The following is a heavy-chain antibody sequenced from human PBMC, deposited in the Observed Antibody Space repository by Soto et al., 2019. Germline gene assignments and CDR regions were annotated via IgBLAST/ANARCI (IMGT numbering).Heavy chain of an antibody. CDR1: GDSISSYF. Sequence: PSETLSLTCTVSGDSISSYFCSWIRQPAGKGLEWIGRVHTSGSTTYNPSLKSRVTMSVDTSKSQFSLKLTSVTAADTAVYYCAREKAVASKGWLDPWGQGTLVTVSS. CDR3: AREKAVASKGWLDP. CDR2: VHTSGST. D-gene: IGHD6-19*01. V-gene: IGHV4-4*07. J-gene: IGHJ5*02.